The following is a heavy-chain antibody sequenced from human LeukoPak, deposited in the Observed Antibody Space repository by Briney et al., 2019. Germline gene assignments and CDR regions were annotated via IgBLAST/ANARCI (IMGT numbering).Heavy chain of an antibody. V-gene: IGHV5-51*01. CDR2: IHPSDSDT. CDR1: GYSFTSSW. Sequence: GESLKISCKGSGYSFTSSWIGWVRQMPGKGLEWMGIIHPSDSDTRYSPSFQGQVTISADKSISTAYLQWSSLKASDTAIYYCVRGVYGDYGAFDNWGQGTLVTVSS. D-gene: IGHD4-17*01. CDR3: VRGVYGDYGAFDN. J-gene: IGHJ4*02.